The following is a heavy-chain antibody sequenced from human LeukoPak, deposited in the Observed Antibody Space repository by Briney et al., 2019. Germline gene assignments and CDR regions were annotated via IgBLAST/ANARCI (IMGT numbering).Heavy chain of an antibody. CDR1: GFTFRSYG. V-gene: IGHV3-23*01. Sequence: GGSLRLSCAASGFTFRSYGMTWVRQAPGKGLEWVSAISGSGDSTYYADSVKGRFTFSRDNSRNTVYLQMNSLRPEDTAVYYCARDLDTSGYFSFFDPWGQGALVTVSS. J-gene: IGHJ5*02. CDR3: ARDLDTSGYFSFFDP. D-gene: IGHD3-22*01. CDR2: ISGSGDST.